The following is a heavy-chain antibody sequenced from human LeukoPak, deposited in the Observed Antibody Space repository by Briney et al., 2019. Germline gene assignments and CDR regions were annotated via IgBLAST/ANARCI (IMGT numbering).Heavy chain of an antibody. CDR1: GGSFSGYY. Sequence: SETLSLTCAVYGGSFSGYYWSWIRQPPGKGLEWIGEINHSGSTNYNPSLKSRVTISVDTSKNQFSLKLSSVTAADTAVYYCARGADMAAAGRWFDPWGQGTLVTVSS. J-gene: IGHJ5*02. D-gene: IGHD6-13*01. CDR3: ARGADMAAAGRWFDP. CDR2: INHSGST. V-gene: IGHV4-34*01.